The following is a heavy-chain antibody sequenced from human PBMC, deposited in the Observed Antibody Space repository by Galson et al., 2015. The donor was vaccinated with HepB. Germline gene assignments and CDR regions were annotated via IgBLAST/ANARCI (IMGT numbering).Heavy chain of an antibody. CDR1: GYTFSSYA. J-gene: IGHJ1*01. CDR2: ISAYNGNT. CDR3: ARDSRGWYGAEYFQH. V-gene: IGHV1-18*01. Sequence: SVKVSCKASGYTFSSYAMSWVRQAPGQGLEWMGWISAYNGNTNYAQKLQGRVTMTTDTSTSTAYLELRSLRSDDTAVYYCARDSRGWYGAEYFQHWGQGTLVTVSS. D-gene: IGHD6-19*01.